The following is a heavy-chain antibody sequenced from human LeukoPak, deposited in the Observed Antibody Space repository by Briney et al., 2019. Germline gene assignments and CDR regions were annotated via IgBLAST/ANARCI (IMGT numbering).Heavy chain of an antibody. CDR1: GGSFSGYY. CDR2: INHSGST. J-gene: IGHJ6*02. V-gene: IGHV4-34*01. Sequence: SSETLSLTCAVYGGSFSGYYWSWIRQPPGKGLEWIGEINHSGSTNYNPSLKSRVTISVDTSKNQFSLKLSSVTAADTAVYYCASRWKYQLLFYYYGMDVWGQGTTVTVSS. D-gene: IGHD2-2*01. CDR3: ASRWKYQLLFYYYGMDV.